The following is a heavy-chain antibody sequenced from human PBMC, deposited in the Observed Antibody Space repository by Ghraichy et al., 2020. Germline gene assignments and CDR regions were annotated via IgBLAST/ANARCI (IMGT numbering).Heavy chain of an antibody. CDR1: GYTFTSYA. D-gene: IGHD3-10*01. Sequence: ASVKVSCKASGYTFTSYAMHWVRQAPGQRLEWMGWINAGNGNTKYSQKFQGRVTITRDTSASTAYMELSSLRSEDTAVYYCAREGTQLLWFRELLHFDYWGQGTLVTVSS. J-gene: IGHJ4*02. V-gene: IGHV1-3*01. CDR3: AREGTQLLWFRELLHFDY. CDR2: INAGNGNT.